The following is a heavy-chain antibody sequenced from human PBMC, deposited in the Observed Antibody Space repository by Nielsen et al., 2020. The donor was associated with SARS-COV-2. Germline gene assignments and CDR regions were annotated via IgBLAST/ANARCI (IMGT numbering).Heavy chain of an antibody. CDR1: GGTFSSYA. D-gene: IGHD4-17*01. J-gene: IGHJ6*03. Sequence: SVKVSCKASGGTFSSYAISWVRQAPGQGLEWMGGIIPIFGTANYAQKFQGRVTITADESTSTAYMELSSLRSEDTAVYYCARVPAAPLHGEFHYYYMDVWGKGTTVTVSS. CDR2: IIPIFGTA. V-gene: IGHV1-69*13. CDR3: ARVPAAPLHGEFHYYYMDV.